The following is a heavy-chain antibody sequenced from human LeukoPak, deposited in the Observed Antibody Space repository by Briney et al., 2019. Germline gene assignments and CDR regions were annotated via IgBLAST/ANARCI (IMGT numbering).Heavy chain of an antibody. D-gene: IGHD1-14*01. J-gene: IGHJ4*02. Sequence: SETLSLTCAVYGGSFSGYYWSWIRQPPGKGLEWIGEINHSGSTNYNPSLKSRVTISVDTSKNQFSLKLSSVTAADTAVYYCARAPVSRNSVGFDYWGQGTLVTVSS. CDR2: INHSGST. CDR3: ARAPVSRNSVGFDY. CDR1: GGSFSGYY. V-gene: IGHV4-34*01.